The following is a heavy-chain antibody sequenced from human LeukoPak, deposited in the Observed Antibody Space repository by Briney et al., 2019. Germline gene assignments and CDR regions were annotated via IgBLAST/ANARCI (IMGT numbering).Heavy chain of an antibody. D-gene: IGHD6-6*01. J-gene: IGHJ4*02. Sequence: PSETLSLTCTVSGGSISSNSYYWGWIRQPPGKGLEWIGSIYYSGSTYYNPSLKSRVTISVDTSKNQFSLKLSSVTAADTAVYYCARRLAARFFDYWGQGTLVTASS. V-gene: IGHV4-39*01. CDR2: IYYSGST. CDR3: ARRLAARFFDY. CDR1: GGSISSNSYY.